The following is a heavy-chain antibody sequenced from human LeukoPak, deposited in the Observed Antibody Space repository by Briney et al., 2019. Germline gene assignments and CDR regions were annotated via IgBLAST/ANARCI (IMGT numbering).Heavy chain of an antibody. CDR3: AREGAYGDYGF. D-gene: IGHD4-17*01. J-gene: IGHJ4*02. Sequence: ASVKVSCKASGGTFSSYAISWVRQAPGQGLEWMGWISAYNGNTNYAQKLQGRVTMTTDTSTSTAYMELRSLRSDDTAVYYCAREGAYGDYGFWGQGTLVTVSS. V-gene: IGHV1-18*01. CDR2: ISAYNGNT. CDR1: GGTFSSYA.